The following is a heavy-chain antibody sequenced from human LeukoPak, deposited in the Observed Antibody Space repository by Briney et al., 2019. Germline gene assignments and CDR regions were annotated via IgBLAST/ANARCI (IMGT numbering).Heavy chain of an antibody. V-gene: IGHV4-30-4*01. J-gene: IGHJ4*02. CDR2: IYFDGST. CDR1: GGSIYSGDYY. Sequence: SETLSLTCTVSGGSIYSGDYYWSWIRQPPGKGLEWIGYIYFDGSTYYNPSLKSRVSISMDTSKNQFSLKLSPVTAADTAVYFCAGAGDFDSWGQGTLVTVSS. CDR3: AGAGDFDS.